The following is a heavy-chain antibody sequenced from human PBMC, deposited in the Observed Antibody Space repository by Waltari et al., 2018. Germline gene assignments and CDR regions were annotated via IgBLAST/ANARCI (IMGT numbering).Heavy chain of an antibody. CDR1: GFTFSSYA. CDR3: AKVSTGYCSGGSCFPHWYFDL. CDR2: ISGSGGST. Sequence: EVQLVESGGGLVQPGGSLRLSCAASGFTFSSYAMSWVRQAPGKGLEWVSAISGSGGSTYYADSGKGRFTISRDNSKNTLYLQMNSLRAEDTAVYYCAKVSTGYCSGGSCFPHWYFDLWGRGTLVTVSS. J-gene: IGHJ2*01. D-gene: IGHD2-15*01. V-gene: IGHV3-23*04.